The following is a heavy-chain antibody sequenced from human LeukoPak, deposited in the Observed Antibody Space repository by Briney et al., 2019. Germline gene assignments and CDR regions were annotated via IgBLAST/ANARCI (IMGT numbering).Heavy chain of an antibody. J-gene: IGHJ4*02. CDR3: ATRLPTDY. Sequence: PSETLSLTCAVYGGSFSDYSWSWIRQPPGKGLEWIGEIDHSGSTSYNPSLKSRLTISVDTSKKQFPLKLNSVTAADTAVYYCATRLPTDYWGQGTLVTVSS. V-gene: IGHV4-34*01. CDR1: GGSFSDYS. D-gene: IGHD5-12*01. CDR2: IDHSGST.